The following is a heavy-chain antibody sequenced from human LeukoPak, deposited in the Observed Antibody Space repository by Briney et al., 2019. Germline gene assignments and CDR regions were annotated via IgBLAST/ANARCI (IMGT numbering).Heavy chain of an antibody. CDR1: GGSISSYY. CDR3: ARGFSSGWYNY. J-gene: IGHJ4*02. V-gene: IGHV4-59*01. CDR2: IYYSGST. Sequence: PSETLSLTCTVSGGSISSYYWSWIRQPAGKGLEWIGYIYYSGSTNYNPSLKSRVTISVDTSKNQFSLKLSSVTAADTAVYYCARGFSSGWYNYWGQGTLVTVSS. D-gene: IGHD6-19*01.